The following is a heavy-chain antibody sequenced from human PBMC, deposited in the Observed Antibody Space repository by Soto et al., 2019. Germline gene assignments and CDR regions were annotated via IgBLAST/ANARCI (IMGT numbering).Heavy chain of an antibody. CDR3: ARGSGITIFGVVTHADRFLKMDV. CDR1: GFTVSSNY. Sequence: GGSLRLSCAASGFTVSSNYMSWVRQAPGKGLEWVSVIYSGGSTYYADSVKGRFTISRHNSKNTLYLQMNSLRAEDTAVYYCARGSGITIFGVVTHADRFLKMDVWGKGTTVTVSS. V-gene: IGHV3-53*04. D-gene: IGHD3-3*01. J-gene: IGHJ6*04. CDR2: IYSGGST.